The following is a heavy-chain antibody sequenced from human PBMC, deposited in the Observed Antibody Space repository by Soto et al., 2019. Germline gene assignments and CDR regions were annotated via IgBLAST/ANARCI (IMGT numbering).Heavy chain of an antibody. J-gene: IGHJ4*02. D-gene: IGHD4-17*01. Sequence: EVQVLESGGGLVQPGGSLRLSCAASGFTFSGYSMIWFRQAPGKGLEWVSGISSSGCTTDYADSVKGRFTISRDNARNTVYLQMNNLRAEDTAVYHCIKYLSIDFGDYGWGQGTLVTVSS. CDR3: IKYLSIDFGDYG. CDR2: ISSSGCTT. V-gene: IGHV3-23*01. CDR1: GFTFSGYS.